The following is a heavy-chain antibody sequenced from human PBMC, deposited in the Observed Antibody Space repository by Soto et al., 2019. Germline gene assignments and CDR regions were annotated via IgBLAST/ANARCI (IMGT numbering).Heavy chain of an antibody. CDR3: ARESPEYQLLWSSQDYYYYMDV. J-gene: IGHJ6*03. Sequence: GGSLRLSCAASGFIFSNNDMSWVRQAPGKGLEWVSVICSGGSTYYADSVKGRFTISRDNSKNTLYLQMNSLRAEDTAVYYCARESPEYQLLWSSQDYYYYMDVWGKGTTVTVSS. V-gene: IGHV3-66*01. CDR2: ICSGGST. D-gene: IGHD2-2*01. CDR1: GFIFSNND.